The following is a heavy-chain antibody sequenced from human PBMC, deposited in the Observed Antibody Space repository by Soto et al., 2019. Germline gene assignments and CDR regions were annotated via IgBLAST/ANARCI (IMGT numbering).Heavy chain of an antibody. J-gene: IGHJ6*02. Sequence: GGSLRLSCAASGFTFSDYGMHWVRQAPGKGLEWVAALSYDGSNKYYADSVEGRFTISRDNSKSTLYLQMNALSAEDTAVYYCAKDLLWFGELFRLDVWGQGTTVTVSS. D-gene: IGHD3-10*01. CDR1: GFTFSDYG. CDR2: LSYDGSNK. V-gene: IGHV3-30*18. CDR3: AKDLLWFGELFRLDV.